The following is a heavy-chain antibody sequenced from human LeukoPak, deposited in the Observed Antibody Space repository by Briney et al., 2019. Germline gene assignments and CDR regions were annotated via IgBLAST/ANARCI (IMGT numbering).Heavy chain of an antibody. D-gene: IGHD1-26*01. CDR3: ARDLWEPDY. Sequence: GGSLRLSCAASGFTFSSYAMHWARQAPGKGLEWVAVIWYDGSNKYYADSVKGRFTISRDNSKNTLYLQMNSLRAEDTAVYYCARDLWEPDYWGQGTLVTVSS. J-gene: IGHJ4*02. CDR2: IWYDGSNK. CDR1: GFTFSSYA. V-gene: IGHV3-33*08.